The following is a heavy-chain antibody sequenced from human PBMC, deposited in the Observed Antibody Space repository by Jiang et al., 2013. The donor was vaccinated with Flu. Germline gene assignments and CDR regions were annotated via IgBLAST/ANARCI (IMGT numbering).Heavy chain of an antibody. CDR2: INHSGST. J-gene: IGHJ4*02. CDR1: GGSFSGYY. D-gene: IGHD3-3*01. CDR3: ARPIDAHDFWSGYYVGSSGYSIDV. Sequence: LLKPSETLSLTCAVYGGSFSGYYWSWIRQPPGKGLEWIGEINHSGSTNYNPSLKSRVTISVDTSKNQFSLKLSSVTAADTAVYYCARPIDAHDFWSGYYVGSSGYSIDVWGQGTPVIVSS. V-gene: IGHV4-34*01.